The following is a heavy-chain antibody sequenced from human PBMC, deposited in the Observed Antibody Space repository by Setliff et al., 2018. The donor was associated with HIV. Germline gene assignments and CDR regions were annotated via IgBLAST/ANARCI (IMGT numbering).Heavy chain of an antibody. D-gene: IGHD1-7*01. Sequence: PGGSLRLSCAASGFTSTDFGMHWVRQASGKGLEWVAVIWYDGSNRYYADSVKGRVTIARDNPKNTLYLQMNSLRAEDTAVYYCVKDMTGTPSYFFDYWGQGTLVTVSS. J-gene: IGHJ4*02. V-gene: IGHV3-33*06. CDR1: GFTSTDFG. CDR3: VKDMTGTPSYFFDY. CDR2: IWYDGSNR.